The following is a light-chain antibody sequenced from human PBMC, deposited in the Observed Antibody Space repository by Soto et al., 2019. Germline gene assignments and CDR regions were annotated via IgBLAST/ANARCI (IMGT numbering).Light chain of an antibody. J-gene: IGKJ1*01. Sequence: DIQMTQSPSTLSASVGDRVTITCRASQSISSWLAWYQQKPGKAPKLLIFDASSLEGGVPSRFSGSGSGTEFTLTISSLQPDDFATYYCQQYNTYQGTFGPGTKVDIK. CDR3: QQYNTYQGT. CDR2: DAS. CDR1: QSISSW. V-gene: IGKV1-5*01.